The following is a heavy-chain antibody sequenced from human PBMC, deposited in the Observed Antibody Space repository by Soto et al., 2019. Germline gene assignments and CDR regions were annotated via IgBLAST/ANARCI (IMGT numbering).Heavy chain of an antibody. Sequence: GASVKVSCKASGYTFTDYYMHWVRQAPGQGLEWMGWINPNSGGTNYAQKFQGRVTMTGDPSISTAYMELSSLRSDDTAVYYCASVGRSGWYTPFDYWGPGIPVTGS. CDR1: GYTFTDYY. CDR3: ASVGRSGWYTPFDY. CDR2: INPNSGGT. D-gene: IGHD6-19*01. J-gene: IGHJ4*02. V-gene: IGHV1-2*02.